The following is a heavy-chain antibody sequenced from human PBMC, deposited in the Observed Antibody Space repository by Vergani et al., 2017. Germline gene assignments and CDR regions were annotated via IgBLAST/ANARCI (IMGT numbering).Heavy chain of an antibody. CDR1: GFTFSSYE. CDR3: ARDRRLSSRPLRYFDWLNYYYYGMDV. CDR2: ISSSGSTI. J-gene: IGHJ6*02. V-gene: IGHV3-48*03. Sequence: EVQLVESGGGLVQPGGSLRLSCAASGFTFSSYEMNWVRQAPGTGLEWVSYISSSGSTIYYADSVKGRFTISRDNAKNSLYLQMNSLRAEDTAVYYCARDRRLSSRPLRYFDWLNYYYYGMDVWGQGTTVTVSS. D-gene: IGHD3-9*01.